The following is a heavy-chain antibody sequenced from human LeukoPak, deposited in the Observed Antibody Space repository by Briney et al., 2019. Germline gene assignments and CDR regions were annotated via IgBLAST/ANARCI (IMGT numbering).Heavy chain of an antibody. D-gene: IGHD3-22*01. CDR3: AKGLATTITMIVVAPFDY. CDR1: GFTFSSYA. Sequence: PGGSLRLSCAASGFTFSSYAMSWVRQAPGKGLERVSAISGSGGSTYYADSVKGRFTISRDNSKNTLYLQMNSLRAEDTAVYYCAKGLATTITMIVVAPFDYWGQGTLVTVSS. CDR2: ISGSGGST. V-gene: IGHV3-23*01. J-gene: IGHJ4*02.